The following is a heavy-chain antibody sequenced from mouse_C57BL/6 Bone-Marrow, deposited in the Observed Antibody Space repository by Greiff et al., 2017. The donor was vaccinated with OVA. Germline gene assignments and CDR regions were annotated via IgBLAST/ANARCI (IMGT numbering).Heavy chain of an antibody. Sequence: EVKLMESGGGLVQPGGSMKLSCVASGFTFSNYWMNWVRQSPEKGLEWVAQIRLKSDNYATHYAESVKGRFTISRDDSKSSVYLQMNNLRAEDTGIYYCTGGYSNLFDYWGQGTTLTVSS. CDR2: IRLKSDNYAT. V-gene: IGHV6-3*01. D-gene: IGHD2-5*01. CDR3: TGGYSNLFDY. CDR1: GFTFSNYW. J-gene: IGHJ2*01.